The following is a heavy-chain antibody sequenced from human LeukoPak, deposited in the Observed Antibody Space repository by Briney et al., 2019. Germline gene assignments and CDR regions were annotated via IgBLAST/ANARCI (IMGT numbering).Heavy chain of an antibody. V-gene: IGHV3-7*01. Sequence: PGGSLRLSCAGSGFTFSSYWMSWVRQAPGKGLEWVADIKQDGSEKHYVDSVKGRFTISRDNAKNSLFLQMNSLRAEDTAVYFCARVKQQLVRLLGRDTTYYYYYYMDVWGKGTTVTGSS. D-gene: IGHD6-13*01. CDR2: IKQDGSEK. CDR1: GFTFSSYW. J-gene: IGHJ6*03. CDR3: ARVKQQLVRLLGRDTTYYYYYYMDV.